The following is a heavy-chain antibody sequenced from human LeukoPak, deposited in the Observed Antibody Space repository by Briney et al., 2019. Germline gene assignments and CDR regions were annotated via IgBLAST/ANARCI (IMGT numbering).Heavy chain of an antibody. V-gene: IGHV3-30*18. CDR1: GFTFSDYT. CDR3: AKDRRWLQIGTSDY. D-gene: IGHD5-24*01. Sequence: GGSPRLSCAASGFTFSDYTINWVRQAPGKGLEWVAVISYDGSNKYYADSVKGRFTISRDNSKNTLYLQMNSLRAEDTAVYHCAKDRRWLQIGTSDYWGQGTLVTVSS. CDR2: ISYDGSNK. J-gene: IGHJ4*02.